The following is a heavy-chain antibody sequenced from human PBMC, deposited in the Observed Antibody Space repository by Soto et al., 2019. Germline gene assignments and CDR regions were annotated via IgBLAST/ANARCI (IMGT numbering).Heavy chain of an antibody. D-gene: IGHD5-12*01. CDR3: ARDGSGYDYVGYYYYGMDV. CDR1: GYTFTSYA. CDR2: INAGNGNT. V-gene: IGHV1-3*05. Sequence: QVQLVQSGAEEKKPGASVKVSCKASGYTFTSYAMHWVRQAPGQRLEWMGWINAGNGNTKYSQKFQGRVTITRDTSASTAYMELSSLRSEDTAVYYCARDGSGYDYVGYYYYGMDVWGQGTTVTVSS. J-gene: IGHJ6*02.